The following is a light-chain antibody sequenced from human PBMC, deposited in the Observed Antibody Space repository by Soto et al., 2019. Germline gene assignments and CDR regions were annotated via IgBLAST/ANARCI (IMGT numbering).Light chain of an antibody. V-gene: IGLV2-11*01. J-gene: IGLJ3*02. CDR3: CSSVGSYTSV. CDR2: DVS. Sequence: VLTQPRSVSGSPGQSVTISCTGTSSDVGGYNYVSWYQQHPGKAPKLMIYDVSKRPSGVPDRFSGSKSGNTASLTISGLQAEDEADYYCCSSVGSYTSVFGGGTQLTVL. CDR1: SSDVGGYNY.